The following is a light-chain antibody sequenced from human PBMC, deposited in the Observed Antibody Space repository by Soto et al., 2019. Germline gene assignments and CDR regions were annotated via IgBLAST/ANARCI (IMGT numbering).Light chain of an antibody. V-gene: IGLV1-40*01. CDR3: QFYDSRLGGDVV. J-gene: IGLJ2*01. CDR2: GNS. CDR1: SSNIGAGYD. Sequence: QSVLTQPPSVSGAPGQRVTISCTGSSSNIGAGYDVHWYQQLPGTAPKLLIYGNSNRPSGVPDRFSGSKSGTSASLAITGLQGEDEADYYWQFYDSRLGGDVVFGGRAQPPVL.